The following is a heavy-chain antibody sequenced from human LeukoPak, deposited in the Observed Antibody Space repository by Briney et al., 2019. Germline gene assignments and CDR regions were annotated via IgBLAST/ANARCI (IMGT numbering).Heavy chain of an antibody. CDR1: GYTFTGYY. V-gene: IGHV1-2*02. CDR3: ARDYNVVVPAAMLALDI. J-gene: IGHJ3*02. CDR2: INPNSGGT. Sequence: ASVEVSCKASGYTFTGYYMHWVRQAPGQGLEWMGWINPNSGGTNYAQKFQGRVTMTRDTSISTAYMELSRLRSDDTAVYYCARDYNVVVPAAMLALDIWGQGTMVTVSS. D-gene: IGHD2-2*01.